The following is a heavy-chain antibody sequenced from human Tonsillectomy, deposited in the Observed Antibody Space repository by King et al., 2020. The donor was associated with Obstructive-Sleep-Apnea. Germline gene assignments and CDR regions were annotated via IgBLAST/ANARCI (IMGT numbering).Heavy chain of an antibody. V-gene: IGHV1-3*01. Sequence: QLVQSGAEMKKPGASVKVSCKASGYTFTSYDIHWVRQAPGQRLEWMGWINAGNGNTKYSQKFQGRVTITRDRSASTAYLELSSLRSEDTAVFYCARLTPGIAAAGTGNWFDPWGQGTLVTVSS. CDR1: GYTFTSYD. J-gene: IGHJ5*02. CDR3: ARLTPGIAAAGTGNWFDP. CDR2: INAGNGNT. D-gene: IGHD6-13*01.